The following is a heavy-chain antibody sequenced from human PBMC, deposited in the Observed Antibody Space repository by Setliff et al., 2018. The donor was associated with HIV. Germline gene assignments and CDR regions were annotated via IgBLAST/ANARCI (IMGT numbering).Heavy chain of an antibody. CDR3: VRDAGSSAWPFDY. J-gene: IGHJ4*02. D-gene: IGHD3-10*01. Sequence: SETLSLTCTVSGASISSGLYYWNWIRQPAGKGLEWIGRISSSGSTTYSPSLKSRVTISVDTSKNQFSLNLRSVTAADTAVYYCVRDAGSSAWPFDYWAQGALVTVSS. V-gene: IGHV4-61*02. CDR2: ISSSGST. CDR1: GASISSGLYY.